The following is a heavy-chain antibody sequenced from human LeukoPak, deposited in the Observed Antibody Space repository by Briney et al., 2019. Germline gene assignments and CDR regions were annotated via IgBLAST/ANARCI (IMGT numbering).Heavy chain of an antibody. CDR2: IYYSGST. Sequence: SETLSLTCTVSGGSISSGGYYWSWIRQHPGKGLEWIGYIYYSGSTYYNPSLKSRVTISVDTSKNQFSLKLSSVTAADTAVYYCARDPGPDLAARFDYWGQGTLVTVSS. V-gene: IGHV4-31*03. J-gene: IGHJ4*02. CDR1: GGSISSGGYY. CDR3: ARDPGPDLAARFDY. D-gene: IGHD6-6*01.